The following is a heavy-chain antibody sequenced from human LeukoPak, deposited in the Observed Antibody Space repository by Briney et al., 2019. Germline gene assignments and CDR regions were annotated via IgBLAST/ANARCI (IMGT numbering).Heavy chain of an antibody. D-gene: IGHD3-9*01. CDR3: ATADWFSFDF. CDR1: GFTFSSYW. V-gene: IGHV3-7*01. CDR2: IKNDGSEK. Sequence: GGSLRLSCAASGFTFSSYWMSWVRQAPGKGLEWVATIKNDGSEKNYVDSVKGRFTISRDNAKNSLYLQMSGLRAEDTAVYFCATADWFSFDFWGQGTLVTVSS. J-gene: IGHJ4*02.